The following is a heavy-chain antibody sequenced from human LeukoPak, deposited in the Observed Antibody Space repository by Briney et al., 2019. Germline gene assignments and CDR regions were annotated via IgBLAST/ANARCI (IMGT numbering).Heavy chain of an antibody. J-gene: IGHJ6*02. Sequence: ASVKVSCKASGYTFTGYYMHWVRQAPGQGLEWMGWINPNSGGTNYAQKFQGRVTMTRDTSISTAYMELSRLRSDDTAVYYCARDLLIVATITSYYYYGMDVWGQGTTVTVSS. CDR1: GYTFTGYY. V-gene: IGHV1-2*02. CDR2: INPNSGGT. CDR3: ARDLLIVATITSYYYYGMDV. D-gene: IGHD5-12*01.